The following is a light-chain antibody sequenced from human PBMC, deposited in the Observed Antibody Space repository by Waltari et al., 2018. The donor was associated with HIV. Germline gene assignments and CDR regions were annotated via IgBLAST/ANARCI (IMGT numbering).Light chain of an antibody. V-gene: IGLV6-57*03. CDR1: SGSIARNY. CDR3: QSYDSNSWL. J-gene: IGLJ3*02. CDR2: EDN. Sequence: NFMLTQPHSVSESPGKTVTISCTRSSGSIARNYVPWYQQRPGSAPTTVICEDNQRPSGVPDRFSGSIDSSSNSASLTISGLRTEDEAHYYCQSYDSNSWLFGAGTKLTVL.